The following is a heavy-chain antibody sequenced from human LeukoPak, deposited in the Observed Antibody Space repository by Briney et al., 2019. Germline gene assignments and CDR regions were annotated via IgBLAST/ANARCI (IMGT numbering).Heavy chain of an antibody. CDR1: GGSISSYY. V-gene: IGHV4-59*12. CDR2: IYYSGST. D-gene: IGHD6-19*01. CDR3: ARGRARDSSGWFACFDY. Sequence: SETLSLTCAVSGGSISSYYWSWIRQPPGKGLEWIGYIYYSGSTNCNPSLKSRVSTSVDTSKNQFSLKLSSVTAADTAVYYCARGRARDSSGWFACFDYWGQGTLVTVSS. J-gene: IGHJ4*02.